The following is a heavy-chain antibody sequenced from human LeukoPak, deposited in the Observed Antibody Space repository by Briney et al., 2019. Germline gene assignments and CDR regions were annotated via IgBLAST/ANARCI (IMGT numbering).Heavy chain of an antibody. V-gene: IGHV1-18*01. CDR1: GYTFTSYG. Sequence: ASVKVSCKASGYTFTSYGISWVRQAPGQGLEWMGWISAYNGNTNYAQKLQGRVTMTTDTSTSTAYMELRSLRSDDTAVYYCARDAIWAETPLIPPDYWGQGTLVTVSS. D-gene: IGHD2-21*01. J-gene: IGHJ4*02. CDR3: ARDAIWAETPLIPPDY. CDR2: ISAYNGNT.